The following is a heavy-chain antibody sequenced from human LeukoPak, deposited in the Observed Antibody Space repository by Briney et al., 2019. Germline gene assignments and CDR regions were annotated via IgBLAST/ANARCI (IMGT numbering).Heavy chain of an antibody. CDR3: ARVKVDDYVWGSYRVFFQTSFDY. V-gene: IGHV4-34*01. J-gene: IGHJ4*02. CDR2: INHSGST. Sequence: SETLSLTCAVYGGSFSGYYWSWIRQPPGKGLEWIGEINHSGSTNYNPSLKSRVTISVDTSKNQFSLKLSSVTAADTAVHYCARVKVDDYVWGSYRVFFQTSFDYWGQGTLVTVSS. D-gene: IGHD3-16*02. CDR1: GGSFSGYY.